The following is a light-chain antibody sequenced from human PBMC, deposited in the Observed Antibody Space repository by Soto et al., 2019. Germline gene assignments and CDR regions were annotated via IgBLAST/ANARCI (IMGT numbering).Light chain of an antibody. CDR2: DVS. CDR1: SGDVGGYNY. Sequence: QSVLTQPASVSGSPGQSITISCTGTSGDVGGYNYVSWYQQHPGKAPKLMIFDVSNRPSGVSQRFSGSKSGNTASLTISGLQAEDEADYYCSSYTSSNTGVSGPVTNVTVL. J-gene: IGLJ1*01. CDR3: SSYTSSNTGV. V-gene: IGLV2-14*01.